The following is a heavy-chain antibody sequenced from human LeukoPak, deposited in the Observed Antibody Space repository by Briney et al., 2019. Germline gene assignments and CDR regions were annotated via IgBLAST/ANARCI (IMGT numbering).Heavy chain of an antibody. CDR2: ISSSGSYI. J-gene: IGHJ4*02. V-gene: IGHV3-21*01. Sequence: GGSLRLSCASSAFTFISYSMNWVRQAPGKGLEWVSSISSSGSYIYYADSVKGRFTISRDNAKNSLHLQMSSLRAEDTAMYYCATSPGELEFDYWGQGTLVTVSS. D-gene: IGHD1-1*01. CDR1: AFTFISYS. CDR3: ATSPGELEFDY.